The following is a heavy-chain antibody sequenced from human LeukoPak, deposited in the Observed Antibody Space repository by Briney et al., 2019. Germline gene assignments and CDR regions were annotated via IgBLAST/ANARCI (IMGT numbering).Heavy chain of an antibody. Sequence: ASVKVSCKASGYTFTSYDINWVRQATGQGLEWMGWMNPNSGNTGYAQKFQGRVTMTRNTSISTAYMELSSLRAEDTALYYCARGPQYSGRVDYWGQGTLVTVSS. CDR2: MNPNSGNT. CDR1: GYTFTSYD. CDR3: ARGPQYSGRVDY. D-gene: IGHD1-26*01. J-gene: IGHJ4*02. V-gene: IGHV1-8*01.